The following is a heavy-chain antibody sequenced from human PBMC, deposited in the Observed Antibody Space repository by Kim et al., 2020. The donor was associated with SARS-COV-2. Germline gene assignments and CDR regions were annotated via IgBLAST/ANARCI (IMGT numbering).Heavy chain of an antibody. Sequence: ASVKVSCKASGYTFISYTIHWVRQAPGQRLEWMGRINGGNDNTRYSQKFQDRVTITRDTSASTAYMELSSLRSEDTAVYYCARGGLSDCSTTNCYKGLDYWGQGTLVTVSS. D-gene: IGHD2-2*02. J-gene: IGHJ4*02. CDR3: ARGGLSDCSTTNCYKGLDY. V-gene: IGHV1-3*01. CDR2: INGGNDNT. CDR1: GYTFISYT.